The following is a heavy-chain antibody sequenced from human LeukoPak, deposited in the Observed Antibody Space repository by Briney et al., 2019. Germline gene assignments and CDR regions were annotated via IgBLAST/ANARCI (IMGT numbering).Heavy chain of an antibody. J-gene: IGHJ4*02. Sequence: ASVKVSCKASGYTFTGYYMHWVRQAPGQGLEWMGWINPNSGGTNYAQKFQGRVTMTRDTSISTAYMELSRLRSDDTAVYYCARDLVPAAKGANYWGQGTLVTVSS. CDR1: GYTFTGYY. CDR2: INPNSGGT. D-gene: IGHD2-2*01. V-gene: IGHV1-2*02. CDR3: ARDLVPAAKGANY.